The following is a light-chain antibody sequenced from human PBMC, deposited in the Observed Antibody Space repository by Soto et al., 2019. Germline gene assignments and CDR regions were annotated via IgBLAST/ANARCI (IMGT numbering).Light chain of an antibody. CDR2: GAS. CDR3: QQYNNWPWT. Sequence: ETMLTQPPATLSASPGERVTLSCRASQSVSSNLAWYQQKPGQAPRLLIYGASTRATGIPARFSGSGSGTEFTLTISSLQSEDFAVYYCQQYNNWPWTFGQGTKVDIK. V-gene: IGKV3-15*01. J-gene: IGKJ1*01. CDR1: QSVSSN.